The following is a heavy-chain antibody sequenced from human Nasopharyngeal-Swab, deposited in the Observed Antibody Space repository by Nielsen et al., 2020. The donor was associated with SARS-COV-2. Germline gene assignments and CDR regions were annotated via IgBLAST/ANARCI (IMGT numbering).Heavy chain of an antibody. CDR2: ISGSGGST. Sequence: GGSLRLSCAASGFTFSSYAVSWVRQAPGKGLEWVSAISGSGGSTYYADSVKGRFTISRDNSKNTLYLQMNSLRAEDTAVYYCARDESPRLRWLDYWGQGTLVTVSS. J-gene: IGHJ4*02. CDR1: GFTFSSYA. D-gene: IGHD4-23*01. CDR3: ARDESPRLRWLDY. V-gene: IGHV3-23*01.